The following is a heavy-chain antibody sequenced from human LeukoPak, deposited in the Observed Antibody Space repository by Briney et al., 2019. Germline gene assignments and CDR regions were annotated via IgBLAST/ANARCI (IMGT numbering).Heavy chain of an antibody. V-gene: IGHV4-59*01. CDR1: GGSSEHYF. D-gene: IGHD1-14*01. CDR3: ASPRRGKVSRY. CDR2: VYYSGST. Sequence: PSETLSLTCTVSGGSSEHYFWSWIRQPPGKGLEWIGYVYYSGSTDYSPSLKSRLTISADTSKNQFSLKLSSVTAADTAVYYCASPRRGKVSRYWGQGT. J-gene: IGHJ4*02.